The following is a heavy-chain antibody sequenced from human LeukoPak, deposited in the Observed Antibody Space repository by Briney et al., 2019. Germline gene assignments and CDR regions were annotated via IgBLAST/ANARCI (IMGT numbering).Heavy chain of an antibody. CDR1: GYSFITYW. Sequence: GESLKISCKASGYSFITYWIAWVRQVPGNGLEWMRIIYPADSDTRYSPSFQGQVTISADKSINTAHLQWSSLKASDTAMYYCARQTTVTSPGTRWGQGTLVTVSS. J-gene: IGHJ4*02. V-gene: IGHV5-51*01. D-gene: IGHD4-17*01. CDR2: IYPADSDT. CDR3: ARQTTVTSPGTR.